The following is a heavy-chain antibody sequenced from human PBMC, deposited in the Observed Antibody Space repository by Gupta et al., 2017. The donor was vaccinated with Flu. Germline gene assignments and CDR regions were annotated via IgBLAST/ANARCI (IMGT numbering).Heavy chain of an antibody. CDR1: GGTFSSYT. Sequence: GGTFSSYTISWVRQAPGQGLEWMGGIIPIFRAANYAQNFQGRVTITADESTSTSFMEVASLRSEDSAVYYCARGAVQKWFDSWGQGTLVTVSS. V-gene: IGHV1-69*01. D-gene: IGHD1-1*01. CDR2: IIPIFRAA. J-gene: IGHJ5*01. CDR3: ARGAVQKWFDS.